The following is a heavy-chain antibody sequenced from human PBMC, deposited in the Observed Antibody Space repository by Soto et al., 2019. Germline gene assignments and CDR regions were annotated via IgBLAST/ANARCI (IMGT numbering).Heavy chain of an antibody. CDR2: INSDGSST. V-gene: IGHV3-74*01. Sequence: GGSLRLSCAASGFTFSSYWMHWVRQAPGKGLVWVSSINSDGSSTVYADSVKGRFTISRDNTKNTLYLQMNSLRAEDTAVYYCARYGAERKLGYWGQGALVTVSS. D-gene: IGHD2-8*01. CDR3: ARYGAERKLGY. J-gene: IGHJ4*02. CDR1: GFTFSSYW.